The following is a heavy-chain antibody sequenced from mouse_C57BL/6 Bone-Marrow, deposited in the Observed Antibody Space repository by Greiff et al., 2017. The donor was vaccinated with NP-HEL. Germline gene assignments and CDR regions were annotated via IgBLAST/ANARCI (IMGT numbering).Heavy chain of an antibody. Sequence: EVQRVESEGGLVQPGSSMKLSCTASGFTFSDYYMAWVRQVPEKGLEWVANINYDGSSTYYLDSLKSRFIISRDNAKNILYLQMSSLKSEDTATYYCARSLFTTVVAWYFDVWGTGTTVTVSS. CDR3: ARSLFTTVVAWYFDV. D-gene: IGHD1-1*01. CDR2: INYDGSST. V-gene: IGHV5-16*01. J-gene: IGHJ1*03. CDR1: GFTFSDYY.